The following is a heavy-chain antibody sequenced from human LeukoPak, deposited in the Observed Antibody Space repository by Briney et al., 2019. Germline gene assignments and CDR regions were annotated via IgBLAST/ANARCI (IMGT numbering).Heavy chain of an antibody. V-gene: IGHV1-18*01. J-gene: IGHJ4*02. CDR3: ARVGIYSSSWYFDY. CDR1: GYTFTSYG. Sequence: ASVKVSCKASGYTFTSYGISWVRQAPGQGLEWMGWISAYNGNTNYAQKLQGRVTMTTDTSTSTACMELRSLRSDDTAVYYCARVGIYSSSWYFDYWGQGTLVTVSS. D-gene: IGHD6-13*01. CDR2: ISAYNGNT.